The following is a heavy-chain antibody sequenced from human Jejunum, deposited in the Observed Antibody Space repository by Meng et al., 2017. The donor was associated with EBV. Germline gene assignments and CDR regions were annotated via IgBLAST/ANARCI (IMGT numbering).Heavy chain of an antibody. CDR3: AKSNDYSLNS. V-gene: IGHV4-4*02. CDR2: MLLGWST. Sequence: QLHVLVPCPVLGKPSGSLSLPCTVSCVSTSCSHWWCLVLPPPARGREWNRVMLLGWSTNYHPSLKSRVTISVVNSKNQFSLKLTSVTAADRAVYYCAKSNDYSLNSWGQGTLVTVSS. J-gene: IGHJ4*02. D-gene: IGHD4-11*01. CDR1: CVSTSCSHW.